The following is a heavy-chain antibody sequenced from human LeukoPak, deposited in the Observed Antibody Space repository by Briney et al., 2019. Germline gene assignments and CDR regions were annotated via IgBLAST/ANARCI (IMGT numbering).Heavy chain of an antibody. J-gene: IGHJ1*01. CDR1: GGTFSSYA. D-gene: IGHD6-13*01. CDR2: IIPIFGTA. CDR3: AASSSWSAEYFQH. Sequence: SVKVSCKASGGTFSSYAISWVRQAPGQGLEWMGRIIPIFGTANYAQNFQGRVTITTDESTNTAYMELSSLRSEDTAVYYCAASSSWSAEYFQHWGQGTLSPSPQ. V-gene: IGHV1-69*05.